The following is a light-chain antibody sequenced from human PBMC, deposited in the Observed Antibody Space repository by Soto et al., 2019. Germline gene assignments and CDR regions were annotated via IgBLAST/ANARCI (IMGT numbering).Light chain of an antibody. Sequence: DIVMTQSPLSLSVTPGQPASISCKSSQSLLHSDGKTYLCWYLQRPGQPPQLLISAVSNRFSGVPDRFSGSGSGTDFTLKISRVEAEDVGIYYCMQSVQLPSITFGQGTRLEIK. CDR1: QSLLHSDGKTY. CDR3: MQSVQLPSIT. CDR2: AVS. J-gene: IGKJ5*01. V-gene: IGKV2D-29*01.